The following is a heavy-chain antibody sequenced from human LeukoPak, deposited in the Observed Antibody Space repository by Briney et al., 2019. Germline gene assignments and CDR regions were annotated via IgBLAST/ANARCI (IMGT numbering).Heavy chain of an antibody. J-gene: IGHJ4*02. Sequence: GGSLRLSCAASGFTFSDYYMSWIRQAPGKGLEWVSYTSSSSSYTNYADSVKGRFTISRDNAKNSLYLQMNSLRAEDTAVYYCARVHSGVVVVITPMYYFDYWGQGTLVTVSS. CDR1: GFTFSDYY. V-gene: IGHV3-11*06. D-gene: IGHD3-22*01. CDR2: TSSSSSYT. CDR3: ARVHSGVVVVITPMYYFDY.